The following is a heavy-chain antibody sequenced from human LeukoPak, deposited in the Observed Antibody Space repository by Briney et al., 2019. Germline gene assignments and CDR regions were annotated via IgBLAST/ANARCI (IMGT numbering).Heavy chain of an antibody. J-gene: IGHJ4*02. D-gene: IGHD3-16*02. Sequence: SETLSLTCAVYGGSFSGYYWSWIRQPPGKGLEWIGEINHSGSTNYNPSLKSRVTISVDTSKNQFSLKLSSVTAADTAVYYCARGAGYDYVWGSYRHTRGLDYWGQGTLVTVSS. V-gene: IGHV4-34*01. CDR1: GGSFSGYY. CDR2: INHSGST. CDR3: ARGAGYDYVWGSYRHTRGLDY.